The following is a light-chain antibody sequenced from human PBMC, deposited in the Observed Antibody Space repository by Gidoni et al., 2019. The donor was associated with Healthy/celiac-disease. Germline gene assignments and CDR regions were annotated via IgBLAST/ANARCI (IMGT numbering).Light chain of an antibody. J-gene: IGKJ1*01. V-gene: IGKV1-5*03. Sequence: DMQLTQSPATLSASGVDRVTITCRARQSIGYWLAWYRQKPGEAPSLLISQASILQSGVPSRFSGSVSRTEFTLTINNLQPDDFATYFCQQYNGHPWAFGQGTKVEIK. CDR1: QSIGYW. CDR3: QQYNGHPWA. CDR2: QAS.